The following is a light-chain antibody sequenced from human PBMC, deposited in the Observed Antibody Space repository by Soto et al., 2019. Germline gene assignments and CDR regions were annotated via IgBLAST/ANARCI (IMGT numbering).Light chain of an antibody. CDR2: DAS. J-gene: IGKJ4*01. Sequence: EIVLTQSPATLSLSPGERATLSCRASQSVSSYLAWYQQEPGQAPRLLIYDASNRATGIPARFSGSGSGTDFTLTISSLEPEDFAVYYCQQGSNWPPGLTFGGGTKVEIK. V-gene: IGKV3-11*01. CDR3: QQGSNWPPGLT. CDR1: QSVSSY.